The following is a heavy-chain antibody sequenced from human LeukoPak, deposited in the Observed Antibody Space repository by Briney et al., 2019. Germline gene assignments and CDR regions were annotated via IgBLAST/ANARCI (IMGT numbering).Heavy chain of an antibody. CDR2: INHSGST. CDR3: ASLDSSGRSAADY. Sequence: SETLSPTCAVYGGSFSGYYWSWIRQPPGKGLEWIGEINHSGSTNYNPSLKSRVTISVDTSKNQFSLKLSSVTAADTAVYYCASLDSSGRSAADYWGQGTLVTVSS. CDR1: GGSFSGYY. D-gene: IGHD3-22*01. V-gene: IGHV4-34*01. J-gene: IGHJ4*02.